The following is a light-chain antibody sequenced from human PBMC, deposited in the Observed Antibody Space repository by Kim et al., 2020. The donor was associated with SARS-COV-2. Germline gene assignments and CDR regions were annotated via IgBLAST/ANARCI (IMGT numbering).Light chain of an antibody. Sequence: SASVGDTVTITCRASQSITSSLDWYQQKPGKAPKLLIYAASSLQAGVPSRISGSGSGTDFALTISSVQPEDFATYYCQQSYSTPYTFGQGTKLEI. V-gene: IGKV1-39*01. J-gene: IGKJ2*01. CDR2: AAS. CDR1: QSITSS. CDR3: QQSYSTPYT.